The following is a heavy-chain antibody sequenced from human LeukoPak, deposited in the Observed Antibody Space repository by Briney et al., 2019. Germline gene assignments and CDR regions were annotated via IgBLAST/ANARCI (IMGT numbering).Heavy chain of an antibody. CDR1: GYSISSGYY. Sequence: SETLSLTCTVSGYSISSGYYWGWIRPPPGKGLEWIGSIYHSGSTYYNPSLKSRVTISVDTSKNQFSLKLSSVTAADTAVYYCASQHSSGWPVGWFDPWGQGTLVTVSS. CDR2: IYHSGST. D-gene: IGHD6-19*01. J-gene: IGHJ5*02. V-gene: IGHV4-38-2*02. CDR3: ASQHSSGWPVGWFDP.